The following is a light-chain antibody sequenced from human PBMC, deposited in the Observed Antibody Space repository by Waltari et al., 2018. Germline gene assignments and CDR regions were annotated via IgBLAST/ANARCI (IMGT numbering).Light chain of an antibody. Sequence: SCRASQSVSSYLAWYQQKPGQAPRLLIYDAPNRATGIPARFSGSGSGTDFTLTISSLEPEDFAVYYCQQRSNWPRTFGPGTKVDIK. CDR1: QSVSSY. J-gene: IGKJ3*01. CDR3: QQRSNWPRT. CDR2: DAP. V-gene: IGKV3-11*01.